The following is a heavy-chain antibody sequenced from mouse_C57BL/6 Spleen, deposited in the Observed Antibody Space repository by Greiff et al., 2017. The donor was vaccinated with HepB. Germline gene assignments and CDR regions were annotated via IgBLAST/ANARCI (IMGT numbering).Heavy chain of an antibody. CDR1: GFTFSSYA. CDR2: ISDGGSYT. V-gene: IGHV5-4*01. Sequence: EVHLVESGGGLVKPGGSLKLSCAASGFTFSSYAMSWVRQTPEKRLEWVATISDGGSYTYYPDNVKGRFTISRDNAKNNLYLQMSHLKSEDTAMYYCARDLGLRRGWFAYWGQGTLVTVSA. J-gene: IGHJ3*01. CDR3: ARDLGLRRGWFAY. D-gene: IGHD2-2*01.